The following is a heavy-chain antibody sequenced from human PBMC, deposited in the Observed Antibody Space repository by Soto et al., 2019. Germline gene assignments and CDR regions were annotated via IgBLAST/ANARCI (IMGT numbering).Heavy chain of an antibody. CDR1: GYNFAGYW. V-gene: IGHV5-51*01. CDR3: ARGGVSTRTFDY. CDR2: IYPSDSDT. D-gene: IGHD3-3*01. J-gene: IGHJ4*02. Sequence: GESLPISGKGSGYNFAGYWIAWVRQMPGKGLELMGIIYPSDSDTRYRPSFQGQVTISADKSISSAYLQWSSLRASDTAMYYCARGGVSTRTFDYWGQGTPVTVSS.